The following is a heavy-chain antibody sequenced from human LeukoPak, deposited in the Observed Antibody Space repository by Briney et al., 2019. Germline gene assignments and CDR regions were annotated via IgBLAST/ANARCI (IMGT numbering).Heavy chain of an antibody. V-gene: IGHV1-69*05. CDR3: ARVGIAVAGTQDGEIDY. CDR1: GGTFSSYA. CDR2: IIPIFGTA. J-gene: IGHJ4*02. D-gene: IGHD6-19*01. Sequence: ASVKVSCKASGGTFSSYAISWVRQAPGQGLEWMGRIIPIFGTANYAQKFQGRVTITTDESTSTAYMELSSLRSKDTAVYYCARVGIAVAGTQDGEIDYWGQGTLVTVSS.